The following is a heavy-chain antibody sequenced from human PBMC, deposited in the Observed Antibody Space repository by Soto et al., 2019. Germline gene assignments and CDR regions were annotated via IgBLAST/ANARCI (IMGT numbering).Heavy chain of an antibody. Sequence: QVQLQESGPGLVKPSQTLSLTCIVSGGSIRSGGYFWSWIRQHPGKGLEWMGNIYYNSGSTSYNPYLNNRVFIVVSASKNQFSLDLRSMPAADTAVDFCTGDKRRAYTSNSGKCYYGMDVWGQGTTVIVS. CDR2: IYYNSGST. D-gene: IGHD7-27*01. J-gene: IGHJ6*02. V-gene: IGHV4-31*03. CDR3: TGDKRRAYTSNSGKCYYGMDV. CDR1: GGSIRSGGYF.